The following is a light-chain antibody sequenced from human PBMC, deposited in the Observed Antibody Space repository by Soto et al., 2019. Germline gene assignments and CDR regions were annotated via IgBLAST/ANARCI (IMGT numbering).Light chain of an antibody. CDR3: CAYAGSTYV. CDR2: EGS. V-gene: IGLV2-23*01. J-gene: IGLJ1*01. Sequence: QSALTQPASVSGSPGQSITISCTGTSSDVGSYNLVSWYQQHPGKAPKLMIYEGSKRPSGVSNRFYGPKSGNTDSLTISGRQAEDESDYYCCAYAGSTYVFRKGTKATVL. CDR1: SSDVGSYNL.